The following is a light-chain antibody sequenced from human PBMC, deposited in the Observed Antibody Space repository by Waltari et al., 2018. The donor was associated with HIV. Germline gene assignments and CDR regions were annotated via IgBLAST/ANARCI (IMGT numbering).Light chain of an antibody. CDR3: CSYTGSTTWV. J-gene: IGLJ3*02. CDR1: SSHVGRSNL. V-gene: IGLV2-23*01. Sequence: QSALTHPASVSGSPGQSITISCTGTSSHVGRSNLVSWYQQHPGKAPKPMIYEDNKRPSGVSNRFSGSKSGNTASLTISGLQAEDEADYYCCSYTGSTTWVFGGGTKLTVL. CDR2: EDN.